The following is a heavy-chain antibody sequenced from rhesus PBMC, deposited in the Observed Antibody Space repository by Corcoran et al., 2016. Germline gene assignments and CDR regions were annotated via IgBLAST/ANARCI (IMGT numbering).Heavy chain of an antibody. J-gene: IGHJ6*01. CDR1: GGSISSNF. Sequence: QLQESGPGLVKPSETLSLTCAVSGGSISSNFWGWIRQPPGKGLEWIGRISGSVGTTAYSPSLKSRFTISIDTSKTQFSLKVNSVTAADTAVYYCARVSNLSGLDFCFLVVAVTVSS. V-gene: IGHV4-160*01. D-gene: IGHD4-23*01. CDR2: ISGSVGTT. CDR3: ARVSNLSGLDF.